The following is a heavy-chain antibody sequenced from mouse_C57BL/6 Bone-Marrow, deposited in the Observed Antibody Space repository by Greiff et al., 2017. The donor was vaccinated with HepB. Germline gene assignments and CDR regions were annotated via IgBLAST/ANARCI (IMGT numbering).Heavy chain of an antibody. CDR2: ISNLAYSI. J-gene: IGHJ2*01. Sequence: EVQGVESGGGLVQPGGSLKLSCAASGFTFSDYGMAWVRQAPRKGPEWVAFISNLAYSIYYADTVTGRFTISRENAKNTLYLEMSSLRSEDTAMYYCARHSAGYDYFDYWGQGTTLTVSS. CDR3: ARHSAGYDYFDY. V-gene: IGHV5-15*01. CDR1: GFTFSDYG. D-gene: IGHD3-2*02.